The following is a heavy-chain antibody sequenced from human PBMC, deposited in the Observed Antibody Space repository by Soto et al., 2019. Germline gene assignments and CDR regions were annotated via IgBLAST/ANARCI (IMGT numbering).Heavy chain of an antibody. CDR1: GGSISSVSYY. J-gene: IGHJ4*02. CDR2: IYFSGSP. D-gene: IGHD4-17*01. CDR3: ARHGILSTVTNYFDY. V-gene: IGHV4-39*01. Sequence: SETLSLTCTVSGGSISSVSYYWGWIRQPPGKGLEWIGSIYFSGSPYYSPSLKSRVTISVDTSKNQFALKLSALPAADTAVYYCARHGILSTVTNYFDYWGQGTLDTVSS.